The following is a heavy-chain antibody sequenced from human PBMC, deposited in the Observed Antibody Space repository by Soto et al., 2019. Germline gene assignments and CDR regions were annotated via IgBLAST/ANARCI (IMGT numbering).Heavy chain of an antibody. Sequence: SETLSLTCSVSGDSMSSGAYYWSWIRQHPGKGLEWIAYIYHSGDTHYNPSLRSRITISVDTSKNQFSLKLTSVTDADTAVYYCASTYSGYLDNWGQGTLVTVSS. CDR3: ASTYSGYLDN. CDR1: GDSMSSGAYY. V-gene: IGHV4-31*03. CDR2: IYHSGDT. D-gene: IGHD3-22*01. J-gene: IGHJ4*02.